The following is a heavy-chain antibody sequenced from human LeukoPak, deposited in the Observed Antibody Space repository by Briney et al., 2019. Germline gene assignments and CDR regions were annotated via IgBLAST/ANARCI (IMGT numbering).Heavy chain of an antibody. CDR2: IYYSGST. J-gene: IGHJ4*01. V-gene: IGHV4-59*01. CDR1: GGSISSYS. Sequence: SETLSLTCTVSGGSISSYSWSWIRQPPGKGLEWIGYIYYSGSTNYNPSLKSRVTISIDTSKNQFSLKLSSVTAADTAVYYCARGSGIVANYFDYWGQGTLVTVSS. D-gene: IGHD3-16*02. CDR3: ARGSGIVANYFDY.